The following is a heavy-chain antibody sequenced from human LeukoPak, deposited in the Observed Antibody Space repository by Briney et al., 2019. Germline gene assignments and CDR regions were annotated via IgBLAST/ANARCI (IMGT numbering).Heavy chain of an antibody. V-gene: IGHV1-69*05. Sequence: SVKVSCKASGGTFSSYAISWVRQAPGQGLEWMGGIIPIFGTANYAQKFQGRVTITTDESTSTAYMELSSLRSEDTAAYYCAREARYYYDSSGYPLNFDYWGQGTLVTVSS. D-gene: IGHD3-22*01. CDR1: GGTFSSYA. CDR2: IIPIFGTA. CDR3: AREARYYYDSSGYPLNFDY. J-gene: IGHJ4*02.